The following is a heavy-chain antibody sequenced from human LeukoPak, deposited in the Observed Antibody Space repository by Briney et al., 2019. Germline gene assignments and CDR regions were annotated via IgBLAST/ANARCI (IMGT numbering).Heavy chain of an antibody. CDR1: GGSISSSDYH. Sequence: SETLSLTCTVSGGSISSSDYHWGWIRQPPGKGLEWIGCIYYSGSTYYNPSLKSRVTISIDTSKNQFSLKLTSVTAADTALYYCARELRYDNSDSGAFWGQGTVVTVSS. CDR3: ARELRYDNSDSGAF. V-gene: IGHV4-39*07. CDR2: IYYSGST. J-gene: IGHJ3*01. D-gene: IGHD3-22*01.